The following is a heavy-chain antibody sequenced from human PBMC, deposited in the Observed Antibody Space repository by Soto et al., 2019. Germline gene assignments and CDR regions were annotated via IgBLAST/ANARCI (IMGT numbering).Heavy chain of an antibody. D-gene: IGHD4-4*01. CDR1: GFTFSSYA. CDR2: ISYDGSNK. Sequence: GGSLRLSCAASGFTFSSYAMHWVRQAPGKGLEWVAVISYDGSNKYYADSVKGRFTISRDNSKNTLYLQMNSLRAEDTAVYYCAKGLYSNYYYYYGMDVWGQGTTVTVSS. V-gene: IGHV3-30*04. J-gene: IGHJ6*02. CDR3: AKGLYSNYYYYYGMDV.